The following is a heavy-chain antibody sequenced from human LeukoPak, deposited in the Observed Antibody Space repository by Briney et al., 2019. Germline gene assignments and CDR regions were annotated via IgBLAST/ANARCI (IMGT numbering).Heavy chain of an antibody. CDR2: ISYDGSNK. CDR1: GFTFSSYG. V-gene: IGHV3-30*03. Sequence: GGSLRLSCAASGFTFSSYGMHWVRQAPGKGLEWVAVISYDGSNKYYADSVKGRFTISRDNSKNTLYLQMNSLRAEDTAVYYCATLHLSSGWPPNAFDYWAREPWSPSPQ. CDR3: ATLHLSSGWPPNAFDY. D-gene: IGHD6-19*01. J-gene: IGHJ4*02.